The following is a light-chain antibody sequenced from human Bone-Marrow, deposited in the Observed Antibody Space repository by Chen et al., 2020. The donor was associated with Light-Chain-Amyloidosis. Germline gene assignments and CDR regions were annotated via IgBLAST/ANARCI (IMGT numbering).Light chain of an antibody. CDR1: QSISSY. J-gene: IGKJ5*01. Sequence: DIQMTQSPSSLSASVGDRVTITCRVSQSISSYLNWYQQKPGKAPKLLIYAASSLQSGVPSRFSGSGSGTDFTLTISSLQPEDFATYYCQQSYSTSPITFGQGTRLEIK. V-gene: IGKV1-39*01. CDR2: AAS. CDR3: QQSYSTSPIT.